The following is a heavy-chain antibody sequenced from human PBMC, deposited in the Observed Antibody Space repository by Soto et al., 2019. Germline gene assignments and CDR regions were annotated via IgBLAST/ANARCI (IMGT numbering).Heavy chain of an antibody. Sequence: GGSLRLCCAGSGFTFGDSYMSWIRQAPGKGLEWLSYISPGSRYPAYADSVKGRFTISRDNAKRSLYLQMMSLTAEDTAIYYCVRGGGGGLFDPWGQGTMVTVSS. CDR3: VRGGGGGLFDP. V-gene: IGHV3-11*06. CDR1: GFTFGDSY. D-gene: IGHD2-15*01. CDR2: ISPGSRYP. J-gene: IGHJ5*02.